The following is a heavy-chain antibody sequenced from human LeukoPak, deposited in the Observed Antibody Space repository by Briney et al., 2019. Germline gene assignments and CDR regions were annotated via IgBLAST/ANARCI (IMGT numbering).Heavy chain of an antibody. J-gene: IGHJ6*03. V-gene: IGHV3-21*01. CDR2: ISSSSSYI. CDR1: GFTFSSYS. D-gene: IGHD4/OR15-4a*01. CDR3: ARDSPDYLNYYYMDV. Sequence: PGGSLRLACAASGFTFSSYSMNWVRQAPGKGLELVSSISSSSSYIYYADSVKGRFTISRDNAKNSLYLQMNSLRAEDTAVYYCARDSPDYLNYYYMDVWGKGTTVTVSS.